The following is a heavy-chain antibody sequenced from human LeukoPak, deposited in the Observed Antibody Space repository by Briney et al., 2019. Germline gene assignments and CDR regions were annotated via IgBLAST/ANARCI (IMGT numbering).Heavy chain of an antibody. D-gene: IGHD1-1*01. J-gene: IGHJ4*02. CDR1: GFTFNNYA. V-gene: IGHV3-23*01. CDR2: IDDSGGRI. CDR3: AKGTTTWIKTEEY. Sequence: TGGSLRLSCAASGFTFNNYAMTWVRQAPGKGLEWVSGIDDSGGRIHYADSMKGRFTISRDNSKNTVYLQINGLRAEDTALYFCAKGTTTWIKTEEYWGQGTLVTVSS.